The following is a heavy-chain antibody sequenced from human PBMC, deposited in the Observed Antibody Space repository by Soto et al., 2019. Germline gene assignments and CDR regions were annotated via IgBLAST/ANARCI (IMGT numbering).Heavy chain of an antibody. CDR2: IYYSGST. V-gene: IGHV4-31*03. Sequence: SETLSLTCTVSGGSISSGGYYWSWIRQHPGKGLEWIGYIYYSGSTYYNPSLKSRVTISVDTSKNQFSLKLSSVTAADTAVYYCARDHELRTPYYYGMDVWGQGTTVTVSS. CDR3: ARDHELRTPYYYGMDV. D-gene: IGHD2-15*01. J-gene: IGHJ6*02. CDR1: GGSISSGGYY.